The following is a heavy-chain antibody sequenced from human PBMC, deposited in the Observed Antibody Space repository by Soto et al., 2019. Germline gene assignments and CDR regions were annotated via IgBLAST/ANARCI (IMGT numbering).Heavy chain of an antibody. Sequence: EMHLVESGGGWLQPGRSLTISCAASGFTLEDYAMHWVRQAPGKGLEGVSGISWNSGKIIYADSVKGRFTISRDNAKNSLYLQMNSLRPEDTALYYCAKMVTWDSSGYYQGGFDCWGQGTLVTVSS. CDR1: GFTLEDYA. CDR3: AKMVTWDSSGYYQGGFDC. V-gene: IGHV3-9*01. CDR2: ISWNSGKI. J-gene: IGHJ4*02. D-gene: IGHD3-22*01.